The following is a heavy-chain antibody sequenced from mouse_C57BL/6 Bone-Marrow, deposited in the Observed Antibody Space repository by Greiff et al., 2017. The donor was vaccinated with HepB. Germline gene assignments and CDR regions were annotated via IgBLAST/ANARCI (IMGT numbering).Heavy chain of an antibody. J-gene: IGHJ3*01. D-gene: IGHD2-1*01. CDR3: ARGEEYYGNFPQPAWFAY. Sequence: QVQLQQSGPELVKPGASVKISCKASGYTFTDYYINWVKQRPGQGLEWIGWIFPGSGSTYYNEKFKGKATLTVDKSSSTAYMLLSSLTSEDSAVYFCARGEEYYGNFPQPAWFAYWGQGTLVTVSA. CDR1: GYTFTDYY. V-gene: IGHV1-75*01. CDR2: IFPGSGST.